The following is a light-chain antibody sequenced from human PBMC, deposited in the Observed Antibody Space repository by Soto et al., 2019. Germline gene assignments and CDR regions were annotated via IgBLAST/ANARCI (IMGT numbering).Light chain of an antibody. V-gene: IGLV2-14*01. CDR1: SSDVGAYIF. CDR2: DIT. J-gene: IGLJ1*01. Sequence: ALTQPASVSGSPGQSITISCTGTSSDVGAYIFVSWYQQYPGKAPKLMIYDITNRPSGVSNRFSGSKAGNTASLTISGLQADDEADYYCVSFTTSKSYVFGPGTKVTV. CDR3: VSFTTSKSYV.